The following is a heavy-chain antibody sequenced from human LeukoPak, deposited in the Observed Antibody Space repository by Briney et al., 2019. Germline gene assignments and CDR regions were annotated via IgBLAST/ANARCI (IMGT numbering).Heavy chain of an antibody. CDR1: GFTFSSYA. CDR3: AKDWAFNSRAPWAFDI. V-gene: IGHV3-23*01. CDR2: ISGSGGST. Sequence: PGGSLRLSCAASGFTFSSYAMSWVRQAPGKGLEWVSAISGSGGSTYYADSVKGRFTISRDDSKNTLYLQMNSLRAEDTAVYYCAKDWAFNSRAPWAFDIWGQGTMVTVSS. J-gene: IGHJ3*02. D-gene: IGHD3-3*02.